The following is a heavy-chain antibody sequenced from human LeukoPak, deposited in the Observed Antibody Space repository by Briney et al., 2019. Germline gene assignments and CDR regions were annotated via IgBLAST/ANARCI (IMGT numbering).Heavy chain of an antibody. CDR3: ARQGAGVDIVATMREEAFDY. J-gene: IGHJ4*02. D-gene: IGHD5-12*01. CDR2: IYYSGST. CDR1: GGSISSSSYY. Sequence: SETLPLTCTVSGGSISSSSYYWGWIRQPPGKGLEWIGSIYYSGSTYYNPSLKSRVTISVDTSKNQFSLKLSSVTAADTAVYYCARQGAGVDIVATMREEAFDYWGQGTLVTVSS. V-gene: IGHV4-39*01.